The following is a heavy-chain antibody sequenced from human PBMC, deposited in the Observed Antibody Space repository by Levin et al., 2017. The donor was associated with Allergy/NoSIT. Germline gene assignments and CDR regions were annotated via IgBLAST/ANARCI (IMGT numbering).Heavy chain of an antibody. CDR1: GGSISSYY. V-gene: IGHV4-59*08. J-gene: IGHJ4*02. Sequence: ESLKISCTVSGGSISSYYWSWIRQPPGKGLEWIGYIYYSGSTNYNPSLKSRVTISVDTSKNQFSLKLSSVTAADTAVYYCARMGNGIDYWGQGTLVTVSS. D-gene: IGHD1-1*01. CDR2: IYYSGST. CDR3: ARMGNGIDY.